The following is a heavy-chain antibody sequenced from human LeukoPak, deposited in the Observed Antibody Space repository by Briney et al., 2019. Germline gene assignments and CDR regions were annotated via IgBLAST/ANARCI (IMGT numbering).Heavy chain of an antibody. CDR2: IRYDGSNK. Sequence: PGGSLRLSCAASGFTFSSYGMHWVRQAPGKGLEWVAFIRYDGSNKYYADSVKGRFTNSRDNSKNTLYLQMNSLRAEDTAVYYCANQLTYYYDSSGYYDADAFDIWGQGTMVTVSS. D-gene: IGHD3-22*01. J-gene: IGHJ3*02. V-gene: IGHV3-30*02. CDR1: GFTFSSYG. CDR3: ANQLTYYYDSSGYYDADAFDI.